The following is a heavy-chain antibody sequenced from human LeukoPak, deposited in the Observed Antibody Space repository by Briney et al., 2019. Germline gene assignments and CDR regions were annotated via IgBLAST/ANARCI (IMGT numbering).Heavy chain of an antibody. CDR1: GGSISSYY. CDR2: IYYSGST. Sequence: SETLSLTCTVSGGSISSYYWSWIRQPPGMGLEWIGNIYYSGSTNYNPSLRSRVTISVDTSKNQFSLKLSSVTAADTAVYYCARVTAAAGYYWYFDLWGRGTLVTVSS. J-gene: IGHJ2*01. CDR3: ARVTAAAGYYWYFDL. V-gene: IGHV4-59*01. D-gene: IGHD6-13*01.